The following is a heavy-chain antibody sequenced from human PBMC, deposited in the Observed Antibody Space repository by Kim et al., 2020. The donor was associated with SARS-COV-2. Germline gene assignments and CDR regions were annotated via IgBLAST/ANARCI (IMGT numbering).Heavy chain of an antibody. CDR1: GFTFSSYA. V-gene: IGHV3-23*01. CDR2: ISGSGGST. Sequence: GGSLRLSCAASGFTFSSYAMSWVRQAPGKGLEWVSAISGSGGSTYYADSVKGRFTISRDNSKNTLYLQMNSLRAEDTAVYYCAKTGEKDPAGGAYYGFWGGYSVAPTPPGNWFDPWGQGPLVTVSS. J-gene: IGHJ5*02. CDR3: AKTGEKDPAGGAYYGFWGGYSVAPTPPGNWFDP. D-gene: IGHD3-3*01.